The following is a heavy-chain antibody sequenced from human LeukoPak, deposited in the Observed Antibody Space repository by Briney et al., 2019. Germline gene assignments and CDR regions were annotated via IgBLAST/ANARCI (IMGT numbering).Heavy chain of an antibody. D-gene: IGHD5-12*01. Sequence: ASVKVSCKASGGTFSSYAISWVRQAPGQGLEWMGGIIPVFNTADQAQKFQDRVTITADESTSTAYMELSSLRSEDTAVYYCARCPWQRDGQGAYYFDYWGQGTLVTVSS. J-gene: IGHJ4*02. CDR1: GGTFSSYA. CDR2: IIPVFNTA. CDR3: ARCPWQRDGQGAYYFDY. V-gene: IGHV1-69*13.